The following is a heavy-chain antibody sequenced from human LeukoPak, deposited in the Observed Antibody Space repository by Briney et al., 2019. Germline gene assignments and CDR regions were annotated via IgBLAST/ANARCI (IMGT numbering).Heavy chain of an antibody. V-gene: IGHV4-59*01. J-gene: IGHJ4*02. Sequence: SETLSLTCTVSGGSMSSYYWSWVRQTPGRGVEWGGYIYYSGSTNYNPSLKSRVPISVDTSKNQFSLKLSSVTGADTAVYYCAREGLSGEADYWGQGTLVTVSS. CDR1: GGSMSSYY. CDR3: AREGLSGEADY. D-gene: IGHD4-17*01. CDR2: IYYSGST.